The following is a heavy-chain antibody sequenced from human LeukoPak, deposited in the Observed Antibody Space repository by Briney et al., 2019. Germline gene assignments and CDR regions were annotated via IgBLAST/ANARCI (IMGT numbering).Heavy chain of an antibody. D-gene: IGHD3-3*01. CDR1: GFTFSSYA. CDR3: AKNEWLFRGFDP. CDR2: ISGSGGST. J-gene: IGHJ5*02. V-gene: IGHV3-23*01. Sequence: GGSLRLSCAATGFTFSSYAMSWVRQAPGKGLEWVSAISGSGGSTYYADSVKGRFTISRDNSKNTLYLQMNSLRAEDTAVYYCAKNEWLFRGFDPWGQGTLVTVSS.